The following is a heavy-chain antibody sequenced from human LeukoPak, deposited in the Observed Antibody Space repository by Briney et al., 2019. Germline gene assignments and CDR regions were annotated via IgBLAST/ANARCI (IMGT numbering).Heavy chain of an antibody. CDR1: GDSVSSNSAA. V-gene: IGHV6-1*01. J-gene: IGHJ3*02. D-gene: IGHD3-22*01. CDR2: TYYRSKWYN. CDR3: ARETYYYGSSGYYPDAFDI. Sequence: SQTLSLTCAISGDSVSSNSAAWNWIRQSPSRGLEWLGRTYYRSKWYNDYAVFVKSRITINPDTSKNQFSLQLNSVTPEDTAVYYCARETYYYGSSGYYPDAFDIWGQGTMVTVSS.